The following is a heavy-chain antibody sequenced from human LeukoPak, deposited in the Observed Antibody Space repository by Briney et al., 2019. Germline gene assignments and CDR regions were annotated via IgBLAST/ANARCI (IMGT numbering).Heavy chain of an antibody. CDR1: GGSISRYY. J-gene: IGHJ5*02. CDR2: IYTSGST. V-gene: IGHV4-4*07. D-gene: IGHD6-13*01. CDR3: ARDITLAAAPGDWFDP. Sequence: SETLSLTCTVSGGSISRYYWSWIRQPAGKGLEWIGRIYTSGSTNYNPSLKSRVTMSVDTSKNQFSLKLSSVTAADTAVYYCARDITLAAAPGDWFDPWGQGTLVTVSS.